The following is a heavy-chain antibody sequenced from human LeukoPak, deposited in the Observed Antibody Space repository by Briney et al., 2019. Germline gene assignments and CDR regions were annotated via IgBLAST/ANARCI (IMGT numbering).Heavy chain of an antibody. Sequence: ASVKVSCKASGYTFTDYAMNWVRQAPGQGLEWMGWIHPNTGNPTYAQGFTGRFVFSLDTSVGTTYLQISSLKAEDTAVYYCARAYQSLGGLSLPDHWGQGTLVTVSS. D-gene: IGHD3-16*02. CDR1: GYTFTDYA. J-gene: IGHJ5*02. CDR2: IHPNTGNP. CDR3: ARAYQSLGGLSLPDH. V-gene: IGHV7-4-1*02.